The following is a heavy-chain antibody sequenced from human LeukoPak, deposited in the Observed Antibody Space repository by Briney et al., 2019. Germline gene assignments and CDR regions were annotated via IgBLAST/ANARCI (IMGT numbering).Heavy chain of an antibody. CDR2: ISYDGTTK. CDR1: GFTFSSYA. J-gene: IGHJ4*02. D-gene: IGHD3-22*01. CDR3: ASGNYYDSSGYPRVY. V-gene: IGHV3-30-3*01. Sequence: GGSLRLSCAASGFTFSSYAMHWVRQAPGKGLEWVSVISYDGTTKYYADSVKGRFTISRDNSKNTLYLQMNSLRAEDTAVYYCASGNYYDSSGYPRVYWGQGTLVTVST.